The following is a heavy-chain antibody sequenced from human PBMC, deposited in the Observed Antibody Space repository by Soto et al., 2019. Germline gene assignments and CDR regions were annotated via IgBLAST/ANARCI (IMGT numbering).Heavy chain of an antibody. V-gene: IGHV1-69*13. CDR1: GGTFSSYA. Sequence: SVKVSCKASGGTFSSYAISWVRQAPGQGLEWMGGIIPIFGTANYAQKFQGRVTITADESTSTAYMELSSLRSEDTAVYYCAASTSDPAYSGYDFRQSGDYYGMDVWGQGTTVTVSS. D-gene: IGHD5-12*01. CDR3: AASTSDPAYSGYDFRQSGDYYGMDV. CDR2: IIPIFGTA. J-gene: IGHJ6*02.